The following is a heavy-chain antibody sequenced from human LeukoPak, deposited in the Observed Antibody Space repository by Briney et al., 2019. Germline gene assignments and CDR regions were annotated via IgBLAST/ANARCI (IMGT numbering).Heavy chain of an antibody. V-gene: IGHV4-4*07. CDR3: ARELAGSGSYRPFDY. D-gene: IGHD3-10*01. CDR1: NGSMSSYF. J-gene: IGHJ4*02. CDR2: IYASGNT. Sequence: AETLSLTCSVSNGSMSSYFWSWIRQPAGKGLEWIGRIYASGNTNYNPSLKSRVTMSVDTPTNQFSLILTSVTAADTAMYYCARELAGSGSYRPFDYWGQGTLVTVSS.